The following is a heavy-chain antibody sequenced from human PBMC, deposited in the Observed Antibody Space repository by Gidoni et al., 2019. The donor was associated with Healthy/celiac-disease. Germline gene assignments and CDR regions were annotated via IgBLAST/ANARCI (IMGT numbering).Heavy chain of an antibody. D-gene: IGHD3-22*01. V-gene: IGHV3-7*03. Sequence: EVQLVESGGGLVQPGGSLRLSCAASGFTFSSYWMSWVRRAPGKGLEWVANIKQDGSEKYYVDSVKGRFTISRDNAKNSLYLQMNSLRAEDTAVYYCAREERITMIDDAFDIWGQGTMVTISS. CDR3: AREERITMIDDAFDI. CDR2: IKQDGSEK. CDR1: GFTFSSYW. J-gene: IGHJ3*02.